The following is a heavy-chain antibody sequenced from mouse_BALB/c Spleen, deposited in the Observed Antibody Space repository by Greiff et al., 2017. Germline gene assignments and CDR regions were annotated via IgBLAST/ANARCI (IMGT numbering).Heavy chain of an antibody. CDR2: ISCYNGAT. CDR3: ARGGNYYGSSYAMDY. D-gene: IGHD1-1*01. V-gene: IGHV1S34*01. CDR1: GYSFTGYY. J-gene: IGHJ4*01. Sequence: LVKTGASVKISCKASGYSFTGYYMHWVKQSHGKSLEWIGYISCYNGATSYNQKFKGKATFTVDTSSSTAYMQFNSLTSEDSAVYYCARGGNYYGSSYAMDYWGQGTSVTVSS.